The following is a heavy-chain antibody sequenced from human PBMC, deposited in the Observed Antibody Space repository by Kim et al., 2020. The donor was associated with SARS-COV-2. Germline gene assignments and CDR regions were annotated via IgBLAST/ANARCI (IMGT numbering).Heavy chain of an antibody. CDR1: GFTFSSYA. Sequence: GGSLRLSCAASGFTFSSYAMHWVRQAPGKGLEWVAVISYDGSNKYYADSVKGRFTISRDNSKNTLYLQMNSLRAEDTAVYYCARDGSYYDSSGYSLLFDYWGQGTLVTVSS. D-gene: IGHD3-22*01. J-gene: IGHJ4*02. CDR2: ISYDGSNK. CDR3: ARDGSYYDSSGYSLLFDY. V-gene: IGHV3-30*04.